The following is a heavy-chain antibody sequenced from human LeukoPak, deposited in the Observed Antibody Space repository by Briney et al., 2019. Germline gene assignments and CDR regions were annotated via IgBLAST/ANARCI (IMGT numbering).Heavy chain of an antibody. Sequence: SETLSLTCAVSGGSISSSNWWSWVRQPPGKGLEWIGEIYHSGSTNYNPSLKSRVTISVDKSKNQFSLKLSSVTAADTAVYYCARGAGGFSYYNWFDPWGQGTLVTVSS. CDR2: IYHSGST. V-gene: IGHV4-4*02. D-gene: IGHD5-18*01. CDR1: GGSISSSNW. CDR3: ARGAGGFSYYNWFDP. J-gene: IGHJ5*02.